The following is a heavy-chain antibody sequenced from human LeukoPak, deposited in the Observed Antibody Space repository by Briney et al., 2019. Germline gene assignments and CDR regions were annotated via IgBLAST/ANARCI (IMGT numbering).Heavy chain of an antibody. CDR1: GYTFTGYY. J-gene: IGHJ6*03. V-gene: IGHV1-2*02. CDR2: INPNSGGT. Sequence: EASVKVSCKASGYTFTGYYMHWVRQAPGQGLEWMGWINPNSGGTNYAQKFQGRVTMTRDTSISTAYMELSRLRSDDTAVYYCARVPPSGYYWNYWDYYYYMDVWGKGTTVTVSS. CDR3: ARVPPSGYYWNYWDYYYYMDV. D-gene: IGHD1-7*01.